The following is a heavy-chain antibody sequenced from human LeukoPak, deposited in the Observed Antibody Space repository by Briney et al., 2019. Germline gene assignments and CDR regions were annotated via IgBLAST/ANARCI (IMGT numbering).Heavy chain of an antibody. D-gene: IGHD6-13*01. Sequence: ASVKVSCKASGYTFTSYGISWVRQAPGQGLEWMGWISAYNGNTNYAQKLQGRVTMTTDTSTSTAYMELRSLRSDDTAVYYCARRPRVEFSSSWQWFDPWGQGTLVTVSS. CDR1: GYTFTSYG. CDR2: ISAYNGNT. CDR3: ARRPRVEFSSSWQWFDP. V-gene: IGHV1-18*01. J-gene: IGHJ5*02.